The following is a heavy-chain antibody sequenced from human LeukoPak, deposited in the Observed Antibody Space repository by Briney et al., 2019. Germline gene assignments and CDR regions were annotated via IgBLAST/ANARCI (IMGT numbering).Heavy chain of an antibody. J-gene: IGHJ5*02. D-gene: IGHD6-13*01. CDR3: ARHKGIAAAGGWFDP. Sequence: PSETLSLTCAVYGGSFSGYYWSWIRQPPGKGLEWMGEINHSGSTYYNPSLKSRVTISVDTSKNQFSLKLSSVTAADTAVYYCARHKGIAAAGGWFDPWGQGTLVTVSS. CDR1: GGSFSGYY. CDR2: INHSGST. V-gene: IGHV4-34*01.